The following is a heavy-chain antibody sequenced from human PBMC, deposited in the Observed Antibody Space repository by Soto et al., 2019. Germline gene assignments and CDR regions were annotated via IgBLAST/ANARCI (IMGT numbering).Heavy chain of an antibody. D-gene: IGHD6-13*01. CDR3: TIIAATDYYYYGTDV. J-gene: IGHJ6*02. CDR1: GFTFSSYS. V-gene: IGHV3-48*02. CDR2: ISSSSSTI. Sequence: GGSLRLSCAASGFTFSSYSMNWVRQAPGKGLEWVSYISSSSSTIYYADSVKGRFTISRDNAKNSLYLQMNSLRDEDTAVYYCTIIAATDYYYYGTDVWGQGTTVTVSS.